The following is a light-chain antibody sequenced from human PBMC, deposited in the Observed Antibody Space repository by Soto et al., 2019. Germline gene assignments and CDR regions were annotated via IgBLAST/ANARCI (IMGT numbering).Light chain of an antibody. V-gene: IGLV2-14*01. J-gene: IGLJ1*01. CDR3: SSYTSSSTSSYV. CDR2: DVS. CDR1: SSDVGGYNY. Sequence: QSALTQPASVSGSPGQSITISCTGTSSDVGGYNYVSWYQQHPGKASKLMIYDVSNRPSGVSNRFSGSKSGNTASLTISGLQAEDEADYYCSSYTSSSTSSYVFGTGTKLTVL.